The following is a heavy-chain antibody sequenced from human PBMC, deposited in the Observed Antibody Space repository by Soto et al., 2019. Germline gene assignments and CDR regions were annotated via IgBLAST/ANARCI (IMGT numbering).Heavy chain of an antibody. Sequence: QVQLQESGPGLVKPSETLSLTCTVSGGSISSYYWSWIRQPPGKGLEWIGYIYYSGSTNYNPSLKSRVTISVDTSKNQFSLKLSSVTAADTAVYYCVRRSGYSYGRNYGMDVWGQGTTVTVSS. CDR1: GGSISSYY. D-gene: IGHD5-18*01. V-gene: IGHV4-59*08. J-gene: IGHJ6*02. CDR3: VRRSGYSYGRNYGMDV. CDR2: IYYSGST.